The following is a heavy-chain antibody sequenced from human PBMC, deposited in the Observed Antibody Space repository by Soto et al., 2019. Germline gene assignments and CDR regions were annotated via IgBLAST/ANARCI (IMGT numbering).Heavy chain of an antibody. Sequence: SLRLSCAASGFTFSSYSMDWVRQAPGKGLEGVSSISSSSSYIYYADSVKGRFTISRDNAKNSLYLQMNSLRAEDTAVYYCARGVYYDSPNYYYYGMDVWGQGTTVTVSS. CDR2: ISSSSSYI. CDR1: GFTFSSYS. V-gene: IGHV3-21*01. D-gene: IGHD3-22*01. CDR3: ARGVYYDSPNYYYYGMDV. J-gene: IGHJ6*02.